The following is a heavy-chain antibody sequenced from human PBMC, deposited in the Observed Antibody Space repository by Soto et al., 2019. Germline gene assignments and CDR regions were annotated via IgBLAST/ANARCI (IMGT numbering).Heavy chain of an antibody. CDR3: ARRARTATTNWGAFDI. Sequence: GGSLRLSCAASGFTFSNYVMNWVRQAPGKGLEWVSTISYSADKTFYADSVKGRFTISRDNSRDTLFLQMNSLRADDAAVYYCARRARTATTNWGAFDIWGQGTMVTVS. J-gene: IGHJ3*02. D-gene: IGHD1-7*01. V-gene: IGHV3-23*01. CDR1: GFTFSNYV. CDR2: ISYSADKT.